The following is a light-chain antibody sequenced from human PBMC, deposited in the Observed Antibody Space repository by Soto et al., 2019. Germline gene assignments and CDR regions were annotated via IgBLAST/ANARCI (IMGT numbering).Light chain of an antibody. CDR2: RDT. CDR1: NIGSKN. Sequence: SYDLTQPLSVSVALGQTARITCGGNNIGSKNVHWYQQKPGQAPVVVIFRDTNRPSGIPERFSGSNSGNTATLTISRAQAGDEADYYRLVWDSSTLEVFGSGTKVTVL. CDR3: LVWDSSTLEV. V-gene: IGLV3-9*01. J-gene: IGLJ1*01.